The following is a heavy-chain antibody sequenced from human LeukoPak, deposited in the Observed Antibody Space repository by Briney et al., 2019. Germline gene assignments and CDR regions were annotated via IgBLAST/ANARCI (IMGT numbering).Heavy chain of an antibody. J-gene: IGHJ4*02. D-gene: IGHD3-3*01. CDR1: GFTFSSYS. Sequence: GGSLRLSCVASGFTFSSYSMNWVRQAPGKGREWVSSISSSSSYICYADSVKGRFTIYKDNAKNSLYLQMNSLRDEDTAVYYCARDELWSGSAVGYWGQGTLVTVSS. CDR3: ARDELWSGSAVGY. V-gene: IGHV3-21*01. CDR2: ISSSSSYI.